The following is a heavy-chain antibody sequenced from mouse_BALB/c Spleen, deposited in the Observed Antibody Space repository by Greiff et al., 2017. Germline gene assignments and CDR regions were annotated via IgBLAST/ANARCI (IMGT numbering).Heavy chain of an antibody. J-gene: IGHJ4*01. CDR1: GYAFSSYW. Sequence: VQLAESGAELVRPGSSVKISCKASGYAFSSYWMNWVKQRPGQGLEWIGQIYPGDGDTNYNGKFKGKATLTADKSSSTAYMQLSSLTSEDSAVYFCAREGGFLMDYWGQGTSVTVSS. CDR2: IYPGDGDT. V-gene: IGHV1-80*01. CDR3: AREGGFLMDY.